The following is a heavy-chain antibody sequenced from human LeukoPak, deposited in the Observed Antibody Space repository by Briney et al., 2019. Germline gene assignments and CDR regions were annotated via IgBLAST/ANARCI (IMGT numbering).Heavy chain of an antibody. Sequence: PSETLSLTCTVSGGSISSYYWSWIRQPPGKGLEWIGYIYYSGSTNYNPSLKSRVTISVDTSKNQFSLKLSSVTAADTAVYYCARETMIVVPSDAFDIWGQGTMVTASS. CDR2: IYYSGST. J-gene: IGHJ3*02. V-gene: IGHV4-59*12. CDR3: ARETMIVVPSDAFDI. CDR1: GGSISSYY. D-gene: IGHD3-22*01.